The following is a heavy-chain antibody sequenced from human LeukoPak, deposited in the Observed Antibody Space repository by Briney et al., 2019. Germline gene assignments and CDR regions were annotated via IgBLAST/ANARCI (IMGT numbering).Heavy chain of an antibody. J-gene: IGHJ4*02. CDR1: GFTFSSYA. CDR3: AKGLERESRLDS. V-gene: IGHV3-30*04. CDR2: ISYDGSNK. D-gene: IGHD1-1*01. Sequence: GGSLRLSCAASGFTFSSYAMHWVRQAPGKGLEWVAVISYDGSNKYYADSVKGRFTISRDNSKNTLYLQMNSLRAEDTALYYCAKGLERESRLDSWGQGTLVTVSS.